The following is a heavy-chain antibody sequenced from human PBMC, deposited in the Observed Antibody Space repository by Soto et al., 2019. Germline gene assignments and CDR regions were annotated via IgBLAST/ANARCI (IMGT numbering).Heavy chain of an antibody. CDR3: ARDIGGSYDFDY. V-gene: IGHV3-21*01. J-gene: IGHJ4*02. CDR2: ISSSSSYI. D-gene: IGHD1-26*01. CDR1: GFTFSSYS. Sequence: GGSLRLSCAASGFTFSSYSMNWVRQAPGKGLEWVSSISSSSSYIYYADSVKGRFTISRDNAKNSLYLQMNSLRAEDTAVYYCARDIGGSYDFDYWGQGTLVTVSS.